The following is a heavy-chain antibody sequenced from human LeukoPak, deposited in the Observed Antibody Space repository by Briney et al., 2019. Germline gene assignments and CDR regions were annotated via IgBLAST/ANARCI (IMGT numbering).Heavy chain of an antibody. Sequence: GGSLRLSCAASGFTFSSYWMSWVRQAPGKGLEWVANIKQDGSEKYYVDSVKGRFTISRDNAKNSLYLQTNSLRAEDTAVYYCARALRYCSSTSCYPFDYWGQGTLVTVSS. V-gene: IGHV3-7*01. J-gene: IGHJ4*02. CDR2: IKQDGSEK. CDR3: ARALRYCSSTSCYPFDY. CDR1: GFTFSSYW. D-gene: IGHD2-2*01.